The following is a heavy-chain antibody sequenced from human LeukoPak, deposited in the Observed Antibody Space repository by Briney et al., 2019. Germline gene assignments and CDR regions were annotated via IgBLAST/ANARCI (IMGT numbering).Heavy chain of an antibody. Sequence: SETLSLTCAVYGGSFSGYYWGWIRQPPGKGLEWIGSIYHSGSTYYNPSLKSRVTISVDTSKNQFSLKLSSVTAADTAVYYCARSLEGSGYYYAGAFDIWGQGTMVTVSS. J-gene: IGHJ3*02. CDR1: GGSFSGYY. V-gene: IGHV4-38-2*01. CDR3: ARSLEGSGYYYAGAFDI. D-gene: IGHD3-22*01. CDR2: IYHSGST.